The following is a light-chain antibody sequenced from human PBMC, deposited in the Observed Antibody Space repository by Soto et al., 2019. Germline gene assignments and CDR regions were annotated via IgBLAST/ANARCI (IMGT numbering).Light chain of an antibody. J-gene: IGKJ1*01. CDR1: QGIGSW. V-gene: IGKV1-12*01. CDR3: QQTNSFPRT. CDR2: AAS. Sequence: DIQMTPSPSSVSASVGDRVTITCRASQGIGSWLAWYQQKPGKAPNLLIYAASSLQSGVPSRFSGSVSGTDFTLTISSLQPEDFATYYCQQTNSFPRTFGQGTKVEIK.